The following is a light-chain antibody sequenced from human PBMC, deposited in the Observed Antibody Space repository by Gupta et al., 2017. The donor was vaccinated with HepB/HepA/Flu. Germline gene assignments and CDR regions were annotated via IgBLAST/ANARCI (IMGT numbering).Light chain of an antibody. CDR3: QVWDSLSGHVV. CDR1: SIGSQT. J-gene: IGLJ2*01. V-gene: IGLV3-21*04. Sequence: SHLLTPPPATSVAPGAAARINCEGNSIGSQTVHWYQQKSGQAPVLVIQFDRERPSGIPERFSGSKSGNTTTLSISRVEAGDEADYFCQVWDSLSGHVVFGGGTKMNVL. CDR2: FDR.